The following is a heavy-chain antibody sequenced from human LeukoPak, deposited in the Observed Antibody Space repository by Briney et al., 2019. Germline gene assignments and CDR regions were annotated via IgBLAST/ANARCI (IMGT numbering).Heavy chain of an antibody. CDR3: ARSRMPFYYYGMHV. D-gene: IGHD2-2*01. CDR2: IDPNSGGT. CDR1: GYIFTDYY. J-gene: IGHJ6*02. V-gene: IGHV1-2*02. Sequence: ASVKVSCKASGYIFTDYYVHWIRQAPGQGLEWMGWIDPNSGGTHHAPNFQGRATITRDTSSSTVYMDLSRLRSADTAIYYCARSRMPFYYYGMHVWGLGTSVTVSS.